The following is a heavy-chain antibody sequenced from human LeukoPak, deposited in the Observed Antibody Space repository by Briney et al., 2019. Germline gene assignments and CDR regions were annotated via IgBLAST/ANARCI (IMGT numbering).Heavy chain of an antibody. CDR1: GGSLSGYY. J-gene: IGHJ4*02. D-gene: IGHD6-19*01. CDR3: ARGAVAGTSPLDY. V-gene: IGHV4-34*01. Sequence: SSETLSLTCAVYGGSLSGYYWSWIRQPPGKGLEWIGEINHSGSTNYNPSLKSRVTISVDTSKNQFSLKLSSVTAADTAVYYCARGAVAGTSPLDYWGQGTLVTVSS. CDR2: INHSGST.